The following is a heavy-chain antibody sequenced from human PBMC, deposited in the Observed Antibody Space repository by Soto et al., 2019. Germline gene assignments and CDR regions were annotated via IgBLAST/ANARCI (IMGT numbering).Heavy chain of an antibody. V-gene: IGHV5-51*01. D-gene: IGHD7-27*01. Sequence: PGESLKISCKGSGYSFTSYWIGWVRQMPGKGLEWMGIIYPGDSDTKYSPSFQGQVTMSADKSISIVYLQWSSLKTSDTAMYYCARQSNWGLNYYYGMHVWGAGTPVTVSS. CDR3: ARQSNWGLNYYYGMHV. J-gene: IGHJ6*04. CDR1: GYSFTSYW. CDR2: IYPGDSDT.